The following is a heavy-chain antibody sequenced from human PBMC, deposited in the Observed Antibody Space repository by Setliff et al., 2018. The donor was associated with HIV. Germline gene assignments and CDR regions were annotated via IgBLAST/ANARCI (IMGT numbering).Heavy chain of an antibody. CDR1: GYSFTNYW. CDR2: IYPGDSTI. V-gene: IGHV5-51*01. J-gene: IGHJ4*02. D-gene: IGHD2-21*02. CDR3: IRRRRAPGTADLESY. Sequence: AGESLKISCKASGYSFTNYWIGWVRQMPGKGLEWMGVIYPGDSTIRYGPSFQGQVTISADRSITTAYLQWSSLTASDTATYYCIRRRRAPGTADLESYWGQGTLVTVSS.